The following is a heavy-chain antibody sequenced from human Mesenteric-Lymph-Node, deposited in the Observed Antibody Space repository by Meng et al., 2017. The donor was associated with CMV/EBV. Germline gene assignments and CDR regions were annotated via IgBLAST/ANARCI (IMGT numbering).Heavy chain of an antibody. CDR2: IITMFGIA. J-gene: IGHJ4*02. CDR1: GGTFSSHT. V-gene: IGHV1-69*02. Sequence: SVKVSCKASGGTFSSHTIDWVRQAPGQGLEWMGRIITMFGIANYAQRFQGRVTISADKSTSTAYMELSSLRSEDTAVYYCARYFGGGTTGGYDYWGQGTLVTVSS. CDR3: ARYFGGGTTGGYDY. D-gene: IGHD1-26*01.